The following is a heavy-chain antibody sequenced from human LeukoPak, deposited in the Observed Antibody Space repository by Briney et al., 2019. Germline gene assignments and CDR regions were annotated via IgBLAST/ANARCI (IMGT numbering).Heavy chain of an antibody. J-gene: IGHJ3*02. D-gene: IGHD4-17*01. CDR2: IKQIGSEK. CDR3: ARRRWGVTKNSDAFDI. Sequence: GGSLRLSCAASGFIFSSYWMSWVRQAPGKGLEWVDNIKQIGSEKHYADSVKGRFTISRDNAKNSLDLQMNSLKAEDTAVYYCARRRWGVTKNSDAFDIWGQGTMVTASS. CDR1: GFIFSSYW. V-gene: IGHV3-7*01.